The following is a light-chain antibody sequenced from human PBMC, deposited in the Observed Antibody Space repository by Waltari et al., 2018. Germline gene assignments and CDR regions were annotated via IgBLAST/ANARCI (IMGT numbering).Light chain of an antibody. CDR3: SSYIGSSTLEL. CDR2: DLS. V-gene: IGLV2-14*03. CDR1: SRDVGAYKY. J-gene: IGLJ2*01. Sequence: QSALTQPASVSGSPGQSITISCTGTSRDVGAYKYVSWYQQHPGKAPKLMIYDLSNPPAWVSNRVSGSRSGNTASLTISGLQAEDEADYYCSSYIGSSTLELFGGGTSLTVL.